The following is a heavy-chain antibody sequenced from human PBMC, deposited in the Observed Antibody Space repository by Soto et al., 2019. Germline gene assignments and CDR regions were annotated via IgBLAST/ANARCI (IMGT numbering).Heavy chain of an antibody. V-gene: IGHV5-51*01. J-gene: IGHJ6*02. Sequence: GESLTISCKGSGYSFTSYWIGWVRQMPGKGLEWMGIIYPGDSDTRYSPSFQGQVTISADKSISTAYLQWSSLKASDTAMYYCAGLVVPAADYYYYGMDVWGQGTTVTVSS. CDR1: GYSFTSYW. D-gene: IGHD2-2*01. CDR2: IYPGDSDT. CDR3: AGLVVPAADYYYYGMDV.